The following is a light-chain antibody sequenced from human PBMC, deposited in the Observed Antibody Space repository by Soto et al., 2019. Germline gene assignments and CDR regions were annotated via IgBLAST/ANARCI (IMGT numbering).Light chain of an antibody. CDR3: QQYDNLPSYT. CDR1: QDISNY. V-gene: IGKV1-33*01. Sequence: DIQMTQSPSSLSASVGDRVTITCQASQDISNYLNWYQQKPGKAHKLLIYDASNLETGVQSRFSGSGSGTEFTFTISSLQPEDIATYYCQQYDNLPSYTFGQGTKLQIK. CDR2: DAS. J-gene: IGKJ2*01.